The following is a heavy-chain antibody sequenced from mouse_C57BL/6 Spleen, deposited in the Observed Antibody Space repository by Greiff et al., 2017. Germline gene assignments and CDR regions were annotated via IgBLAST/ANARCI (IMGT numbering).Heavy chain of an antibody. CDR1: GYTFTDYY. J-gene: IGHJ2*01. CDR3: ARERLRREGFDY. D-gene: IGHD2-4*01. Sequence: VMLVESGAELVRPGASVKLSCKASGYTFTDYYINWVKQRPGQGLEWIARIYPGSGNTYYNEKFKGKATLTAEKSSSTAYMQLSSLTSEDSAVYFCARERLRREGFDYWGQGTTLTVSS. CDR2: IYPGSGNT. V-gene: IGHV1-76*01.